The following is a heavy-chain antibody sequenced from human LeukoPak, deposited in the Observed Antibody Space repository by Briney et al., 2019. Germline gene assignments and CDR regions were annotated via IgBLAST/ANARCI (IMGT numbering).Heavy chain of an antibody. CDR1: GYTFTSYG. CDR2: ISAYNGNT. D-gene: IGHD4/OR15-4a*01. Sequence: ASVKVSCKASGYTFTSYGISWVRQAPGQGLEWMGWISAYNGNTNYAQELQGRVTMTTDTSTSTAYMELRSLRSDDTAVYYCARDPQNVLEFDYWGQGTLVTVSS. J-gene: IGHJ4*02. V-gene: IGHV1-18*01. CDR3: ARDPQNVLEFDY.